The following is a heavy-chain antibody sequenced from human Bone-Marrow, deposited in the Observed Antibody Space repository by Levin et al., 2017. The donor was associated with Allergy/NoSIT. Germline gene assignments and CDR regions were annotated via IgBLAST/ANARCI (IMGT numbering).Heavy chain of an antibody. Sequence: SQTLSLTCAVYGGSFSGYYWSWIRQPPGKGLEWIGEIDHSGSTDYNPSLKSRVSISIDTSKNQFSLNLSSVTAADTAVYYCAKEGNPSRAFDIWGQGTMVTVSS. CDR3: AKEGNPSRAFDI. CDR1: GGSFSGYY. J-gene: IGHJ3*02. D-gene: IGHD2/OR15-2a*01. V-gene: IGHV4-34*01. CDR2: IDHSGST.